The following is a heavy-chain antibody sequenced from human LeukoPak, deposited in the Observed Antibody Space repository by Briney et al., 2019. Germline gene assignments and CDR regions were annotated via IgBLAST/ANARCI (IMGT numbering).Heavy chain of an antibody. CDR3: ARRGAVAGYYGMDV. CDR1: GGSISGSSYY. V-gene: IGHV4-39*01. Sequence: SETLSLTCTVSGGSISGSSYYWGWIRQPPGKGLEWIGSVYYSGSTYYNPSLKSRVTISVDTSKNQFSLKLSSVTAADTAVYYCARRGAVAGYYGMDVWGQGTTVTVSS. J-gene: IGHJ6*02. D-gene: IGHD6-19*01. CDR2: VYYSGST.